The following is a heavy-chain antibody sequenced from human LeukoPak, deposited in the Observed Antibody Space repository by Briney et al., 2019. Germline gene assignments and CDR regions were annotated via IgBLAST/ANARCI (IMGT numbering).Heavy chain of an antibody. CDR3: ARAARDVFFDY. V-gene: IGHV3-21*01. Sequence: GGSLRLSCAASGFSFSNFGLHWVRQAPGKGLEWVSSISSSSSYIYYADSVKGRFTISRDNAKNSLYLQMNSLRAEDTAVYYCARAARDVFFDYWGQGTLVTVSS. CDR2: ISSSSSYI. CDR1: GFSFSNFG. D-gene: IGHD3-10*02. J-gene: IGHJ4*02.